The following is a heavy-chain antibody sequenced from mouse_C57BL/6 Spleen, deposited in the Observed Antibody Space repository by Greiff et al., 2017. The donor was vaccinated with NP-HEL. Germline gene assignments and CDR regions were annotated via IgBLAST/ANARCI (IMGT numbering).Heavy chain of an antibody. J-gene: IGHJ1*03. CDR2: INPNNGGT. D-gene: IGHD1-1*01. V-gene: IGHV1-18*01. Sequence: EVQLQQSGPELVKPGASVKIPCKASGYTFTDYNMDWVKQSHGKSLEWIGDINPNNGGTIYNQKFKGKATLTVDKSSSTAYMELRSLTSEDTAVYYCARRGTTVVADWYVDVWGTGTTVTVSS. CDR3: ARRGTTVVADWYVDV. CDR1: GYTFTDYN.